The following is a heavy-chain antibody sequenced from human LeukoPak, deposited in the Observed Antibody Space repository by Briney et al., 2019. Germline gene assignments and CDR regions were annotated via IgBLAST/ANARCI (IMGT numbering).Heavy chain of an antibody. V-gene: IGHV1-46*01. CDR1: GYTFTSYY. CDR2: INPSGGST. J-gene: IGHJ6*03. D-gene: IGHD3-10*01. Sequence: GASVKVSCKASGYTFTSYYMHWVRQAPGQGLEWMGIINPSGGSTSYAQKFQGRVTMTRDMSTSTVYMELSSLRSEDTAVYYCARDLMVRGVTPFDYYYYMDVWGKGTTVTISS. CDR3: ARDLMVRGVTPFDYYYYMDV.